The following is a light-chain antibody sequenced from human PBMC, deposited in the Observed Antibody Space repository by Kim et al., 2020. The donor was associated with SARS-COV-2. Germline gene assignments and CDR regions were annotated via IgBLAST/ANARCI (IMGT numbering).Light chain of an antibody. CDR2: AAS. CDR1: RGISNY. Sequence: LSGSVAARVTIACRASRGISNYLAWYQQNPGTVPKLLIYAASTLQSGVPSRFSGSGSETDLTITISRLQDEAVANYYCQKYTSGVFGQGTRLEIK. J-gene: IGKJ5*01. CDR3: QKYTSGV. V-gene: IGKV1-27*01.